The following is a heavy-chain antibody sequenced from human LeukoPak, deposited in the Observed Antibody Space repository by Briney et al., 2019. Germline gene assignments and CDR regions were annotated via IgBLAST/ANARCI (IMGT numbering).Heavy chain of an antibody. V-gene: IGHV3-66*01. CDR1: GFTVSDNY. Sequence: GGYLRLSCAASGFTVSDNYMTWVRQAQGKGLEWVSVIYSGGSTDYADSVKGRFTISRDNSKNTLYLQMNSLRAEDTAVYYCASGARYCSGGSCYPFDYWGQGTLVTVSS. CDR3: ASGARYCSGGSCYPFDY. CDR2: IYSGGST. J-gene: IGHJ4*02. D-gene: IGHD2-15*01.